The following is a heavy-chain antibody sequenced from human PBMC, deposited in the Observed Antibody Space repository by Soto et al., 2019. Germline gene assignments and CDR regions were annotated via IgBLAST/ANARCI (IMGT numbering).Heavy chain of an antibody. CDR1: GYTFTSYY. Sequence: QVQLVQSGAEVKKPGASVKVSCKESGYTFTSYYMHWVRQAPGQGLEWMGIINPSGGSTSYAQKFQGRVTMTRDTSTSTVYMELSSLRSEDTAVYYCARDSYYDFRSGYYSYYYYYGMDVWGQGTTVTVSS. V-gene: IGHV1-46*01. D-gene: IGHD3-3*01. J-gene: IGHJ6*02. CDR2: INPSGGST. CDR3: ARDSYYDFRSGYYSYYYYYGMDV.